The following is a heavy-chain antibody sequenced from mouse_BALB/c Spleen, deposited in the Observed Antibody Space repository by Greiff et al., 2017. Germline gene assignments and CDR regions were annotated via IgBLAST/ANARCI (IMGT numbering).Heavy chain of an antibody. CDR2: IWRGGST. CDR3: SESVYCGSSLDY. V-gene: IGHV2-5-1*01. Sequence: VKLVESGPSLVQPSQTLSLTCTVSGFSFTSYGVHWVRQSPGKGLEWLGEIWRGGSTDYNAAFMSRLSITKDNTNSQVFFRMNNLQADDPATYYCSESVYCGSSLDYWGQGTTLTVSS. CDR1: GFSFTSYG. D-gene: IGHD1-1*01. J-gene: IGHJ2*01.